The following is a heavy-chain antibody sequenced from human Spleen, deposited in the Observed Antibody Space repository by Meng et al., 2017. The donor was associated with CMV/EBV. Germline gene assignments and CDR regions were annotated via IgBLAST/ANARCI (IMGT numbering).Heavy chain of an antibody. J-gene: IGHJ5*02. Sequence: SETLSLTCTVSSGPISNYYWSWSRQPPGKGLEWIGYIYYSGSTNYNPSLKSRVTMSVDTSKNQFSLKLSSVTAADTAVYYCARQMGRYCYTSSCYNGGWFDPWGQGTLVTVSS. CDR2: IYYSGST. CDR1: SGPISNYY. D-gene: IGHD3-10*01. CDR3: ARQMGRYCYTSSCYNGGWFDP. V-gene: IGHV4-59*01.